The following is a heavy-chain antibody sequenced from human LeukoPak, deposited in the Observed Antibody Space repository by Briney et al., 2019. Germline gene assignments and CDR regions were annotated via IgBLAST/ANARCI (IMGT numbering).Heavy chain of an antibody. CDR2: INQDGSQK. CDR3: AELGITMIGGV. D-gene: IGHD3-10*02. J-gene: IGHJ6*04. CDR1: GFTFSSYW. Sequence: GGSLRLSCAASGFTFSSYWMTWVRQSPGKGLEWVANINQDGSQKYYVDSVKGRFTISRDNAKNSLYLQMNSLRAEDTAVYYCAELGITMIGGVWGKGTTVTISS. V-gene: IGHV3-7*01.